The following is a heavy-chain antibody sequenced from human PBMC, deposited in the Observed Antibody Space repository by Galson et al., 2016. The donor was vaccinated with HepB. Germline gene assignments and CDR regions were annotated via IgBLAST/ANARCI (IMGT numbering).Heavy chain of an antibody. CDR2: ISSSSYTT. D-gene: IGHD3-22*01. CDR1: GFTFSSYS. J-gene: IGHJ1*01. V-gene: IGHV3-48*02. Sequence: SLRLSCAASGFTFSSYSMSWVRQAPGKGLEWVSYISSSSYTTRYADSVKGRFIISRDNAKNSLYLQMDSLRDEDTAMYYCARPYNYETSGFHKYFLHWGQGTLVTASS. CDR3: ARPYNYETSGFHKYFLH.